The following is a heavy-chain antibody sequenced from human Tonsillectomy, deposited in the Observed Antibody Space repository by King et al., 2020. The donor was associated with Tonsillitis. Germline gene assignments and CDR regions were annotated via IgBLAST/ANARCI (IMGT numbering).Heavy chain of an antibody. J-gene: IGHJ4*02. CDR1: GFTFSSYS. D-gene: IGHD2-15*01. V-gene: IGHV3-48*01. CDR3: AGGDLVAASRFDY. CDR2: ISDNSQTI. Sequence: VQLVESGGDLVQPGGSLRLSCAASGFTFSSYSMNWVRQAPGKGLEWVSYISDNSQTIYYTDSVKGRFTISRDNAKNSLYLQMNNLRVEETAVYYCAGGDLVAASRFDYWGQGTLVTVSS.